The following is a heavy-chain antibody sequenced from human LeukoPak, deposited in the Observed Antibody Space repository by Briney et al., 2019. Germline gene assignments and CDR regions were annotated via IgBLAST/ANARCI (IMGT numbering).Heavy chain of an antibody. J-gene: IGHJ5*02. CDR1: GYTFTSYD. CDR3: ARGGVGATTYVWFDP. V-gene: IGHV1-8*01. D-gene: IGHD1-26*01. Sequence: GASVNVSCKASGYTFTSYDINWVRQAPGQGLEWMGWMNPNSGNTVYAQTFQGRVTMTRNTSISTVYMGLSSLRSEDTAVYYCARGGVGATTYVWFDPWGQGTLVTVSS. CDR2: MNPNSGNT.